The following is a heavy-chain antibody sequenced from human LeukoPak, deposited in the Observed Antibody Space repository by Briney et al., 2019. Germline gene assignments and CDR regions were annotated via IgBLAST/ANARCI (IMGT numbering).Heavy chain of an antibody. Sequence: GASVKVSCKASGYTFTSYDINWVRQATGQGLEWMGWMNPNSGNTGYAQKFQGRVTMTRNTSISTAYMELSSLRSEDTAVYYCVRGFSPRPNRFIVVVPAAMDVWGKGTTVTVSS. V-gene: IGHV1-8*01. CDR2: MNPNSGNT. CDR3: VRGFSPRPNRFIVVVPAAMDV. CDR1: GYTFTSYD. D-gene: IGHD2-2*01. J-gene: IGHJ6*04.